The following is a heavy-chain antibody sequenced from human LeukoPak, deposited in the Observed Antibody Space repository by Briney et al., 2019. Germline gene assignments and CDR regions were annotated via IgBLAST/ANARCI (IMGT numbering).Heavy chain of an antibody. CDR3: ARDERKYDSSGYYSPFHY. Sequence: GGSLGLAWAAAGFTLDDYGMGWDRQVQGNLLEWDSCINWNGGSTGYGDSGKGRLTICRDNAKNSMCRQVNSLRPEDTAMYYRARDERKYDSSGYYSPFHYWAQKTLVTVS. CDR1: GFTLDDYG. J-gene: IGHJ4*02. CDR2: INWNGGST. V-gene: IGHV3-20*04. D-gene: IGHD3-22*01.